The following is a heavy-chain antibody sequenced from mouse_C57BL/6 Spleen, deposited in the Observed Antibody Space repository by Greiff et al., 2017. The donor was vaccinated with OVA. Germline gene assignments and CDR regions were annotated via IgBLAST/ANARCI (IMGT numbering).Heavy chain of an antibody. Sequence: EVQGVESGTVLARPGASVKMSCKTSGYTFTSYWMHWVKQRPGQGLEWIGAIYPGNSDTSYNQKFKGKAKLTAVTSASTAYMELSSLTNEDSAVYYCTITTVVKGYFDVWGTGTTVTVSS. CDR3: TITTVVKGYFDV. CDR2: IYPGNSDT. CDR1: GYTFTSYW. J-gene: IGHJ1*03. D-gene: IGHD1-1*01. V-gene: IGHV1-5*01.